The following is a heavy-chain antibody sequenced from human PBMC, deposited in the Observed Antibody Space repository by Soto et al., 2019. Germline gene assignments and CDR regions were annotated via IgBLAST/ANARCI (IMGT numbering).Heavy chain of an antibody. J-gene: IGHJ5*02. Sequence: PSETLSLTCTVSGDSVSSGNYFWNWIRQPPGKGLEWIGYIYYSGSTYYKPSLNSRVTVSVDRSRNQFSLILRSVTAADTAMYFCARQSRTSYNWFDPWGQGILVTVSS. D-gene: IGHD2-2*01. CDR3: ARQSRTSYNWFDP. V-gene: IGHV4-61*01. CDR1: GDSVSSGNYF. CDR2: IYYSGST.